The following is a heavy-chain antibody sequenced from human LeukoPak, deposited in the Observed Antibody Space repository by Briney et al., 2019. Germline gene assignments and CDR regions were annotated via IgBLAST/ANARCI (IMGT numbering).Heavy chain of an antibody. V-gene: IGHV3-23*01. D-gene: IGHD6-19*01. CDR3: AKSPAVAGTHAND. Sequence: GGSLRLSCAASGFTFSSYAMSWVRQAPGKGLEWVSAISGSGGSTYYADSVKGRFTISRDNSKNALYLQMNSLRAEDTAVYYCAKSPAVAGTHANDWGQGTLVTVSS. J-gene: IGHJ4*02. CDR2: ISGSGGST. CDR1: GFTFSSYA.